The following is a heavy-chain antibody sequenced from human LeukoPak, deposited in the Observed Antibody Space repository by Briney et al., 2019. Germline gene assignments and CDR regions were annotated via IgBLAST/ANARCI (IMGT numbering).Heavy chain of an antibody. V-gene: IGHV1-3*01. CDR3: ARDNIAARYYGMDV. CDR2: INAGNGNT. CDR1: GYTFTSYA. D-gene: IGHD6-6*01. Sequence: ASVKVSCKASGYTFTSYAMHWVRQAPGQRLEWMGWINAGNGNTKYSQKFQGRVTITRDTSASTAYMELRSLRSDDTAVYYCARDNIAARYYGMDVWGQGTTVTVSS. J-gene: IGHJ6*02.